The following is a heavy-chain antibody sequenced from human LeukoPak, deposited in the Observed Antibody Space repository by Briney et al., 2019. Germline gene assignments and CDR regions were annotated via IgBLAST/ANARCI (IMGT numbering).Heavy chain of an antibody. CDR1: GYIFTNYY. CDR2: INPSGGST. CDR3: ARDHGSAYYRAPRH. J-gene: IGHJ4*02. Sequence: ASVKVSCKASGYIFTNYYMHWVRQAPGQGLEWMGTINPSGGSTTYAQKFQGRVTMTRDTSTSTDYMELERLRSEGTAVYYCARDHGSAYYRAPRHWGQGTLVTVSS. V-gene: IGHV1-46*01. D-gene: IGHD3-10*01.